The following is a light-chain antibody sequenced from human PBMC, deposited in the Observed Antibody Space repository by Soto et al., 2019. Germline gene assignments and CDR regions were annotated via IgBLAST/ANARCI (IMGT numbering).Light chain of an antibody. Sequence: QSALTQPASVSGSPGQSIPISCTGTSSDVGGYNFVSWYQQHPGKAPRLIIYEVSSRPSGVSYRFSGSKSGNTASLTISGLQAEDEADYYCSSYTLRNTLVLFGGGTKVTVL. J-gene: IGLJ3*02. V-gene: IGLV2-14*01. CDR3: SSYTLRNTLVL. CDR1: SSDVGGYNF. CDR2: EVS.